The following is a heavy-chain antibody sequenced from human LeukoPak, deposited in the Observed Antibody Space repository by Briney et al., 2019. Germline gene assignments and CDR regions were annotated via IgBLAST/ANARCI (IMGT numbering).Heavy chain of an antibody. CDR2: ISDSGDAT. CDR3: ASNPGQGDWFDP. D-gene: IGHD3-16*01. CDR1: GFTLSSFA. Sequence: GAPLRLSCAASGFTLSSFAMSWVRPAPGKGLEWVSAISDSGDATHLADSVKGRFTISRDNSKNTLYLHMNSLRAEDTAVYYCASNPGQGDWFDPWGQGTLVTVSS. J-gene: IGHJ5*02. V-gene: IGHV3-23*01.